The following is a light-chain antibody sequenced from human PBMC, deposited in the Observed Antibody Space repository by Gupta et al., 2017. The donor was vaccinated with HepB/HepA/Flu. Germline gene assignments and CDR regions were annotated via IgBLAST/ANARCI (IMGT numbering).Light chain of an antibody. V-gene: IGLV3-19*01. CDR1: SLRSYS. CDR3: NPRDSRDNHCV. Sequence: GQTVRITCQGDSLRSYSGSWYQQKPGQAPVLVIYGKTNRPSGIPDRFSGSSSGNTISLTITGAQAEDEADYYCNPRDSRDNHCVFGGGTKLTVL. CDR2: GKT. J-gene: IGLJ3*02.